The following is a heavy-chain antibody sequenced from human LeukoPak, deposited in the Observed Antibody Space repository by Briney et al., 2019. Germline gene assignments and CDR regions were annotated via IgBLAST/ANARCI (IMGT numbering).Heavy chain of an antibody. Sequence: PSETLSLTCTVSGGSISSSSYYWGWIRQPPGKTLEWIGSIYSSGSTYYNPSLKSRVIILMDTAKNHFSLNLSSVTAADTAVYYCARSDGYGLVGIWGQGTMVTVSS. V-gene: IGHV4-39*07. CDR1: GGSISSSSYY. J-gene: IGHJ3*02. CDR3: ARSDGYGLVGI. D-gene: IGHD3-10*01. CDR2: IYSSGST.